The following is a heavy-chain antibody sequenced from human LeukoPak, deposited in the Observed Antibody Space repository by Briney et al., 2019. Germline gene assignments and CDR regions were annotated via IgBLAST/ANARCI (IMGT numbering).Heavy chain of an antibody. V-gene: IGHV1-69*06. CDR2: IIPIFGKA. CDR3: ARGNWNYVRYYYYYYMDV. J-gene: IGHJ6*03. D-gene: IGHD1-7*01. CDR1: GGTFSSYA. Sequence: GASVKVSCKASGGTFSSYAISWVRQAPGQGLEWMGGIIPIFGKANYAQKFQGRVTITADKSTSTAYMELSSLRSEDTAVYYCARGNWNYVRYYYYYYMDVWGKGTTVTVSS.